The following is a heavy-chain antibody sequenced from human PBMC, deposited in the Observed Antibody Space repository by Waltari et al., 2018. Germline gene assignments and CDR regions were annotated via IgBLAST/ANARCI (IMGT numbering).Heavy chain of an antibody. V-gene: IGHV4-39*07. CDR3: ARLTMVQGVLPY. CDR2: IYYNGST. D-gene: IGHD3-10*01. CDR1: GGSISRSSYY. J-gene: IGHJ4*02. Sequence: QLQLQESGPGLVKPSETLSLTCPVSGGSISRSSYYWGWIRQPPGKGVGGIGRIYYNGSTYYNPSLKSGVTISVETSKNQFSRKLSSVTAADTAVYYWARLTMVQGVLPYWGQGTLVTVSS.